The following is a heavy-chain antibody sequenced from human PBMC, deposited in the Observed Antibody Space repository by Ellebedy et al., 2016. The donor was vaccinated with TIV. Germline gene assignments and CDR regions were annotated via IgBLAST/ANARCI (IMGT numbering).Heavy chain of an antibody. D-gene: IGHD4-23*01. Sequence: SETLSLTCTVSGGSVSNSYWSWIRQPPGRGLEWVGYIHYLGNTNYSPSLNGRITISLDTSKSQFSLRLTSMTAADTAVYYCAKFTDYGGNQNGDYFDYWGQGALVTVSS. V-gene: IGHV4-59*02. J-gene: IGHJ4*02. CDR1: GGSVSNSY. CDR3: AKFTDYGGNQNGDYFDY. CDR2: IHYLGNT.